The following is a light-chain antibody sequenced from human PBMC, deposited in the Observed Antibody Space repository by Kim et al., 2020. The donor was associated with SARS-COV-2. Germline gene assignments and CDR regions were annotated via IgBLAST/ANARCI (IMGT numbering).Light chain of an antibody. CDR2: DNN. CDR3: GTWDDSLSSVV. J-gene: IGLJ2*01. V-gene: IGLV1-51*01. CDR1: SANIGNNY. Sequence: KVTISCSGSSANIGNNYVSWYQQLPGTAPKLLIYDNNKRPSGVPDRFSGSKSGTSATLGITGLQTGDEADYYCGTWDDSLSSVVFGGGTQLTVL.